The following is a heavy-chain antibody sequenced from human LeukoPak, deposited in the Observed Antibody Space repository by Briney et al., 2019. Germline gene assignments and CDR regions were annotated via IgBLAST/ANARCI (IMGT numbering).Heavy chain of an antibody. Sequence: GASVKVSCKASGGTFSSYAISWVRQAPGQGLEWMGGIIPIFGTANYAQKFQGRVTMTRNTSISTAYMELSSLRSEDTAVYYCARGHDSSGYYQYWGQGTLVTVSS. CDR2: IIPIFGTA. CDR1: GGTFSSYA. J-gene: IGHJ4*02. V-gene: IGHV1-69*05. D-gene: IGHD3-22*01. CDR3: ARGHDSSGYYQY.